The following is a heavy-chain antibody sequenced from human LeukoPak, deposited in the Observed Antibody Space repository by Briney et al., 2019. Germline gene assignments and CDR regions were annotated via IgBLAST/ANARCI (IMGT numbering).Heavy chain of an antibody. D-gene: IGHD3-22*01. CDR2: ISGSGGST. J-gene: IGHJ3*02. V-gene: IGHV3-23*01. Sequence: GGSLRLSCAASGFTFSSYAMSWVRQAPGKGLEWVSAISGSGGSTYYADSVKGRFTISRDNSKNTLYLQMNSLRAEDTAVYYCAKDHTPLYYYDSSGHDAFDIWGQGTMVTASS. CDR1: GFTFSSYA. CDR3: AKDHTPLYYYDSSGHDAFDI.